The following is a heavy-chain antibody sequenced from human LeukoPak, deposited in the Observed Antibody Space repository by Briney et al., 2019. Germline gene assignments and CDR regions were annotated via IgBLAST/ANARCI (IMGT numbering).Heavy chain of an antibody. V-gene: IGHV3-30*02. CDR2: IRYDGSDK. D-gene: IGHD4-23*01. CDR1: GFTFSNYG. Sequence: PPGGAPRISFAAAGFTFSNYGIHSGRPAPGKGVGGGGFIRYDGSDKYYADSVKGRFTISRDNSKNTLYLQMNSLRAEDTAVYYCAKAQVYGGSGAGLFDYWGQGTLVTVSS. J-gene: IGHJ4*02. CDR3: AKAQVYGGSGAGLFDY.